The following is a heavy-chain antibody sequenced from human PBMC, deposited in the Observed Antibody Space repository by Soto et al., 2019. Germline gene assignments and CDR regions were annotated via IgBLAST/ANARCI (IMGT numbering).Heavy chain of an antibody. CDR2: IYYSGST. CDR1: GGSISSYY. CDR3: AGVQDS. D-gene: IGHD4-4*01. J-gene: IGHJ4*02. Sequence: SETLSLTCTVSGGSISSYYWSWIRQPPGKGLEWIGYIYYSGSTNYNPSLKSRVTISVDTSKNQFSLKLTSVTAADTAVYYCAGVQDSWGQGTLVTVSS. V-gene: IGHV4-59*12.